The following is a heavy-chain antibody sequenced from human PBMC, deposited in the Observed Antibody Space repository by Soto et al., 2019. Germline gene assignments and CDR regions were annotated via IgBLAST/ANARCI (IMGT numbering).Heavy chain of an antibody. D-gene: IGHD4-17*01. Sequence: SETLSLTCTVSGCSISSSSNHWGWIRQPPGKGLEWIGNIYYSENTYYNPSLKSRVTICVDTSKNQFSLRLTSVTAADTAVYYCATHPPYGPLDHWGQGTLVTVSS. CDR2: IYYSENT. J-gene: IGHJ4*02. CDR1: GCSISSSSNH. V-gene: IGHV4-39*01. CDR3: ATHPPYGPLDH.